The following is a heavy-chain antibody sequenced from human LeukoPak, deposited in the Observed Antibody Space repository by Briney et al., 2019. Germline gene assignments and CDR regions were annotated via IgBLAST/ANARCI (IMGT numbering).Heavy chain of an antibody. D-gene: IGHD2-15*01. CDR3: ATRSPTGSPYYYYGMDV. Sequence: PSETLSLTCTVSGGSISSYYWSWIRQPAGKGLEWIGYVYHTGSTNYNPSLKSRVSISLDTSKNQFSLNLNSVTAADTAVYYCATRSPTGSPYYYYGMDVWGQGTTVTVSS. V-gene: IGHV4-59*01. CDR2: VYHTGST. J-gene: IGHJ6*02. CDR1: GGSISSYY.